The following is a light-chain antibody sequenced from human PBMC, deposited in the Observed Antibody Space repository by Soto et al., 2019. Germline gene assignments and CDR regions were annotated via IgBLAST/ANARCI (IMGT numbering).Light chain of an antibody. CDR3: KTWGTGIQV. V-gene: IGLV4-69*01. CDR1: SGHSSYA. CDR2: LNSDGSH. Sequence: QLVLTQSPSASASLGASVKLTCTLSSGHSSYAIAWHQQQPEKGPRYLMKLNSDGSHSKGDGIPDRFSGSSSGAERYLTISSLQSEDEADYYCKTWGTGIQVFGTGTKVPVL. J-gene: IGLJ1*01.